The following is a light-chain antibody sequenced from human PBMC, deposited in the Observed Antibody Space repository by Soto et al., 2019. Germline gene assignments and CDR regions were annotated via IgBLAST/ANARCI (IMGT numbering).Light chain of an antibody. CDR2: WAS. CDR1: QSVLYSSNNKNY. J-gene: IGKJ1*01. Sequence: DIVMTQSPDSLAVSLCERATINCKSSQSVLYSSNNKNYLAWYQQKSGQPPKLLIYWASTRESGVPDRFSGSGSGTDFTLTISSLQAADVAVYYCQQYYSSPWTFGQGIKVDIK. CDR3: QQYYSSPWT. V-gene: IGKV4-1*01.